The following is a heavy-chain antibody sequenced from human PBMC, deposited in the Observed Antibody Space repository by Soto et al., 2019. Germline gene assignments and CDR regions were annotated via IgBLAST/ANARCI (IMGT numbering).Heavy chain of an antibody. Sequence: QATGKRLEWMGWINAGNGNTKYSQKFQGRVTITRDTSASTAYMELSSLRSDDTAVYYCARDLGGWPEYWVQGTLVIVIS. CDR3: ARDLGGWPEY. V-gene: IGHV1-3*01. D-gene: IGHD2-15*01. CDR2: INAGNGNT. J-gene: IGHJ1*01.